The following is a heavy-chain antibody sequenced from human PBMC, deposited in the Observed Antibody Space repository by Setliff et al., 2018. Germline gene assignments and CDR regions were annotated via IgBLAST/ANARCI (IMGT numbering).Heavy chain of an antibody. CDR3: ARDLGHGGDSDY. CDR2: IGHTGSI. J-gene: IGHJ4*02. D-gene: IGHD2-21*02. CDR1: GFTFRTYNM. Sequence: GSLRLSCTASGFTFRTYNMNWVRQAPGKGLEWIGNIGHTGSINYNPSLKSRLTISRDTSKNQVSLRLNSVTATDTAVYYCARDLGHGGDSDYWGQGILVTVSS. V-gene: IGHV4-38-2*02.